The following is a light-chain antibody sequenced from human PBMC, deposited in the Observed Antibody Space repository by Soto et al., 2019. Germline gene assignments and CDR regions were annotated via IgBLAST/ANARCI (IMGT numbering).Light chain of an antibody. CDR3: LQHKLYPWT. CDR2: GAS. J-gene: IGKJ1*01. V-gene: IGKV1-17*01. CDR1: QDIRND. Sequence: DIPMTQSPSSLSASVGDRVTITCRASQDIRNDLGWYQQRPGKAPKRLIYGASNLQSEVPSRFSGSASGTEFPLTIRSLQPEDFATYYCLQHKLYPWTFGQGTKVEMK.